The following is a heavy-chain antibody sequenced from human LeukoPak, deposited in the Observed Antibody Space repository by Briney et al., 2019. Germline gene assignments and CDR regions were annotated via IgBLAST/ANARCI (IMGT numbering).Heavy chain of an antibody. CDR3: ARVSAGIAVAGGEFDY. CDR1: DGSFSGYY. D-gene: IGHD6-19*01. V-gene: IGHV4-34*01. J-gene: IGHJ4*02. Sequence: SETLSLTCAVYDGSFSGYYWSLIRQPPGKGLEWIGEINHSGSTNYNPSLKSRVTISVDTSKNQFSLKLSSVTAADTAVYYCARVSAGIAVAGGEFDYWGQGTLVTVSS. CDR2: INHSGST.